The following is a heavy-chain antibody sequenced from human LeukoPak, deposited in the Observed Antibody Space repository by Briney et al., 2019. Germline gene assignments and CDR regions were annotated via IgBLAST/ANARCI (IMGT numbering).Heavy chain of an antibody. J-gene: IGHJ4*03. CDR1: GCSISSSSYY. D-gene: IGHD6-13*01. V-gene: IGHV4-39*01. CDR2: IYYSGST. Sequence: ETLSLTCTVSGCSISSSSYYWGWIRQPPGKGLEWIGRIYYSGSTYYNSSLKSRFTISVDTSKNQFSLKLSSVTAADTAVYYCASSYSSSWYYFDYWGNGTMVSVSS. CDR3: ASSYSSSWYYFDY.